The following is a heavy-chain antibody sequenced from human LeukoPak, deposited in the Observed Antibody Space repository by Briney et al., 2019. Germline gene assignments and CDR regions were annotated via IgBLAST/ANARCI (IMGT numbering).Heavy chain of an antibody. J-gene: IGHJ4*02. Sequence: PGGSLRLYCAASAFTFSSYEMNWVRQAPGKGLEWVSYISSSGSTIYYADSVKGRFTISRDNAKNSLYLQMNSLRAEDTAVYYCAREPRRWSGYFDYWGQGTLVTVSS. V-gene: IGHV3-48*03. CDR1: AFTFSSYE. CDR2: ISSSGSTI. D-gene: IGHD3-3*01. CDR3: AREPRRWSGYFDY.